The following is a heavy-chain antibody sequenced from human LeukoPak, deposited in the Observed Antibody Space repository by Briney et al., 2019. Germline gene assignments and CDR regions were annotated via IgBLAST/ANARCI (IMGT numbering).Heavy chain of an antibody. CDR2: ISYDGSNK. V-gene: IGHV3-30-3*01. CDR1: GFTVSSNY. CDR3: ARPASAQAIAVAGPFDY. J-gene: IGHJ4*02. D-gene: IGHD6-19*01. Sequence: GGSLRLSCAASGFTVSSNYMSWVRQAPGKGLEWVAVISYDGSNKYYADSVKGRFTISRDNSKNTLYLQMNSLRAEDTAVYYCARPASAQAIAVAGPFDYWGQGTLVTVSS.